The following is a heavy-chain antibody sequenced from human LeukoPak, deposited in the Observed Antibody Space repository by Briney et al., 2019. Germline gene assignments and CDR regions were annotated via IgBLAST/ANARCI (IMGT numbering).Heavy chain of an antibody. J-gene: IGHJ5*02. CDR1: GFTFSDYY. CDR3: ARDLTVTSTCWFDR. CDR2: ISSSGSTI. D-gene: IGHD4-11*01. Sequence: GGSLRLSCAASGFTFSDYYMSWIRQAPGKGLEWVSYISSSGSTIYYADSVKGRFTISRGNAKNSLYLQMNSLRAEDTAVYYCARDLTVTSTCWFDRWGQGTLVTVSS. V-gene: IGHV3-11*04.